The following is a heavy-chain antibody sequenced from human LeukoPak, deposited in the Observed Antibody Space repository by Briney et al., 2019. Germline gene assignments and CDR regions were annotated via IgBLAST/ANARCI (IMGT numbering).Heavy chain of an antibody. CDR3: ARALSWTTESYYYMDV. CDR1: GYTFTSCD. J-gene: IGHJ6*03. V-gene: IGHV1-8*01. Sequence: GASVKVSCKASGYTFTSCDINWVRQATGQGLEWMGWMNPNSGNTGYAQKFQGRVTMTKNTSITTAYMDLSSLRSEDTAVYYCARALSWTTESYYYMDVWGKGTTVTVSS. D-gene: IGHD3/OR15-3a*01. CDR2: MNPNSGNT.